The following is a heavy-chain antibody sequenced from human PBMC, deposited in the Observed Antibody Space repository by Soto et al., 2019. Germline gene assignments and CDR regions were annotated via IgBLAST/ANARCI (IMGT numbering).Heavy chain of an antibody. CDR3: ARGGYSYGYLY. CDR2: INHSGST. Sequence: QVQLQQWGAGLLKPSETLSLTCAVYGGSFSGYYWSWIRQPPGQGLEWIGEINHSGSTNYTPSLKSRVTLSVDTAKSQFSLKPSSVTAADTAVYYCARGGYSYGYLYWGQGTLVTVSS. CDR1: GGSFSGYY. D-gene: IGHD5-18*01. J-gene: IGHJ4*02. V-gene: IGHV4-34*01.